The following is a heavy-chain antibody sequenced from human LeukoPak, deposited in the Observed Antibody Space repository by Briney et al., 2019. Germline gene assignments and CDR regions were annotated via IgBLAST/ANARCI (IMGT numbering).Heavy chain of an antibody. CDR2: IYPGDSDT. CDR3: ARHGSYYDSSGYSYYYYGMDV. CDR1: GYSFTSYW. D-gene: IGHD3-22*01. J-gene: IGHJ6*02. Sequence: GESLKISCKGSGYSFTSYWIGWVRPMPGKGLEWMGIIYPGDSDTRYSPSFQGQVTISADKSISTAYLRWSSLKASDTAMYYCARHGSYYDSSGYSYYYYGMDVWGQGTTVTVSS. V-gene: IGHV5-51*01.